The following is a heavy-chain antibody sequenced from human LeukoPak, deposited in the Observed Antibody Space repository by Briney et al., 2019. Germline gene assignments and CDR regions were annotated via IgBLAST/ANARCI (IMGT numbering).Heavy chain of an antibody. D-gene: IGHD2-2*01. CDR1: GGSFNGYY. J-gene: IGHJ4*02. CDR2: INHSGST. Sequence: SETLSLTCAVYGGSFNGYYWSWIRQPPGKGLEWIGEINHSGSTNYNPSLKSRVTISVDTSKNQFSLKLSSVTAADTAVYYCARFFLPRYCSSTSCYQRDYWGQGTLVTVSS. V-gene: IGHV4-34*01. CDR3: ARFFLPRYCSSTSCYQRDY.